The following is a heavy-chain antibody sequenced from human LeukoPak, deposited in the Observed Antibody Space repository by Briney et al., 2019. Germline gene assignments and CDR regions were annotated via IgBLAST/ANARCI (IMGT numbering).Heavy chain of an antibody. CDR3: ARLNGLELPD. D-gene: IGHD1-7*01. V-gene: IGHV4-39*01. Sequence: SETLSLTCTVSGGPISSSSYYWGWIRQPPGKGLEWIGSISYSGSTYYHPSLKSRVTISVDTSKNQFSLKLSSVTAADTAVYYGARLNGLELPDWGQGTLVTVSS. CDR2: ISYSGST. CDR1: GGPISSSSYY. J-gene: IGHJ4*02.